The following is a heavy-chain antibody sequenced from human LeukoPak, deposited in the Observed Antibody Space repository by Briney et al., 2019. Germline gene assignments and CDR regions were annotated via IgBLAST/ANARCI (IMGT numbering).Heavy chain of an antibody. CDR3: ARDFAGAPPYYFDY. V-gene: IGHV4-30-4*01. CDR1: GGSISSGDYY. Sequence: PSETLSLTCTVSGGSISSGDYYWSWIRQPPGKGLEWIGYIYYSGSTYYNPSLKSRVTISVDTSKNQFSLKLSSVTAADTAVYYCARDFAGAPPYYFDYWGQGTLVTVSS. CDR2: IYYSGST. D-gene: IGHD3-10*01. J-gene: IGHJ4*02.